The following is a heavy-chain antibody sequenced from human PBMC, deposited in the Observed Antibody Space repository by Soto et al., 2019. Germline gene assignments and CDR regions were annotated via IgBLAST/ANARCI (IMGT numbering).Heavy chain of an antibody. D-gene: IGHD3-10*01. CDR1: GGSISSGGYS. CDR2: IYHSGST. Sequence: QLQLQESGSGLVKPSQTLSLTCAVSGGSISSGGYSWSWIRQPPGKGLEWIGYIYHSGSTYYNPSLKIRVTISVDRSKNQFSLKQSSVTAADTAVYYCARVGVDGMDVWGQGTTVTVSS. J-gene: IGHJ6*02. V-gene: IGHV4-30-2*01. CDR3: ARVGVDGMDV.